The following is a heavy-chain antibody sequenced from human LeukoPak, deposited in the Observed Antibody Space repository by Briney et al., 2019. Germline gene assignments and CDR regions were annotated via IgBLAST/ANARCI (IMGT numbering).Heavy chain of an antibody. CDR3: ATAIPRRCSSTSCYKRDDAFDI. Sequence: GKSLKISCKGSGYSFTDYWIGWVRQMPGKGLEWMGIIYPGDSDTSYSPSFQGQVTISADKSISTAYLQWSSLKASDTAMYYCATAIPRRCSSTSCYKRDDAFDIWGQGTMVTVSS. V-gene: IGHV5-51*01. CDR2: IYPGDSDT. D-gene: IGHD2-2*02. J-gene: IGHJ3*02. CDR1: GYSFTDYW.